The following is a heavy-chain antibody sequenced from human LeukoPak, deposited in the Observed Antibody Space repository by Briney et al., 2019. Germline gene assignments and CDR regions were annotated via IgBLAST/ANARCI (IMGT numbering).Heavy chain of an antibody. V-gene: IGHV3-21*01. CDR3: AREKGNVIMLYAPTGPYDY. J-gene: IGHJ4*02. CDR1: GFTFSSYS. CDR2: ISSSSSYI. Sequence: PGGSLRLSCAASGFTFSSYSMNWVRQAPGKGLEWVSSISSSSSYIYYADSVQGRFTISRDNAKNSLYLQMNSLRAEDTAVYYCAREKGNVIMLYAPTGPYDYWGQGTLVTVSS. D-gene: IGHD2-8*01.